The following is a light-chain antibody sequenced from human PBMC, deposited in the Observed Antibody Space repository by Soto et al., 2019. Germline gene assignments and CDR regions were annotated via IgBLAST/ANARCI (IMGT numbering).Light chain of an antibody. Sequence: THSPATLSVSPGEIATLSCRASQDIRSHLAWYQQKPGQAPRLLIFDASSRATGIPDRFSGSGSGTDFTLSISRLEPEDFAVYYCQQYGTSPRTFGQGTKVDIK. V-gene: IGKV3-20*01. J-gene: IGKJ1*01. CDR1: QDIRSH. CDR2: DAS. CDR3: QQYGTSPRT.